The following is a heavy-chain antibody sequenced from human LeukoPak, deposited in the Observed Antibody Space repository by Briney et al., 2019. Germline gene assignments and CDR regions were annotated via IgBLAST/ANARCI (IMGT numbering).Heavy chain of an antibody. V-gene: IGHV1-69*04. CDR1: GGTFSSYA. CDR3: ARDAYDSSDKTLDY. J-gene: IGHJ4*02. Sequence: GASVKVSCKASGGTFSSYAISWVRQAPGQGLEWMGRIIPILGIANYAQKLQGRVTMTTDTSTSTAYMELRSLRSDDTAVYYCARDAYDSSDKTLDYWGQGTLVTVSS. D-gene: IGHD3-22*01. CDR2: IIPILGIA.